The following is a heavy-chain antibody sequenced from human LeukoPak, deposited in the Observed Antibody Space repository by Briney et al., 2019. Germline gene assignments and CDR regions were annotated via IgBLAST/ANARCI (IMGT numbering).Heavy chain of an antibody. CDR3: AKDPTYCSGGSCYPFDAFDI. V-gene: IGHV3-64*01. J-gene: IGHJ3*02. CDR2: ISRSGGHT. D-gene: IGHD2-15*01. CDR1: GFTFSSYA. Sequence: GGSLRLSCAASGFTFSSYAIHWVRQAPGKGLEYVSAISRSGGHTYYANSVEGRFTISRDNSKNTLYLQMNSLRAEDTAVYYCAKDPTYCSGGSCYPFDAFDIWGQGTMVTVSS.